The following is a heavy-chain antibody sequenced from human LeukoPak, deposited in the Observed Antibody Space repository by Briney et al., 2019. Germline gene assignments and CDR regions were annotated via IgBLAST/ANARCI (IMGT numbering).Heavy chain of an antibody. CDR3: AKDSRVDNYGDYGFH. V-gene: IGHV3-23*01. Sequence: GGSLRLSCAASGFTFSSYAMSWVRQAPGKGLEWVSAISGSGGSTYYADSVKGRFTISRDNSKNTLYLQMNSLRAEDTAVYYCAKDSRVDNYGDYGFHWGQGTLVTVSS. D-gene: IGHD4-17*01. CDR2: ISGSGGST. CDR1: GFTFSSYA. J-gene: IGHJ4*02.